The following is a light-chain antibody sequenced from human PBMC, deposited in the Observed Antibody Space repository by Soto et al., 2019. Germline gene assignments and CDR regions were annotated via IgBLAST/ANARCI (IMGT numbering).Light chain of an antibody. V-gene: IGKV1-33*01. J-gene: IGKJ5*01. Sequence: DIQMTQSPSSLSASVGDRVTITCQASQNINNYLNWYQQKPGRAPKLLIYDASNLEAGVPSRFMGSGSGTDFPFTISRLQPEDIATDDCQQYENLPTFGQGTRLEIK. CDR1: QNINNY. CDR3: QQYENLPT. CDR2: DAS.